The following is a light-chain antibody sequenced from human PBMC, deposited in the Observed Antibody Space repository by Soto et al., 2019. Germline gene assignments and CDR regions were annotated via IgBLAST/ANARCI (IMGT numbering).Light chain of an antibody. J-gene: IGKJ4*01. CDR2: STS. Sequence: EIVLTQSPGTLSLSPGERATLSCRASQSGASSYLAWHQHKPGQSPRLLIHSTSSSDAGIPDRFSGSGAGRAFTLTISRLEPEDFPVYYCLQHCGSSLTFGGGTKVEIK. V-gene: IGKV3-20*01. CDR3: LQHCGSSLT. CDR1: QSGASSY.